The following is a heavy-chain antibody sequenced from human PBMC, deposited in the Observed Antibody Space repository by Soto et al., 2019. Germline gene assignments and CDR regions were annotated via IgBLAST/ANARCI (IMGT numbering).Heavy chain of an antibody. D-gene: IGHD2-21*02. CDR2: IWYDGSNK. CDR3: ARASLYCGGDCYSWDFQH. Sequence: GGSLRLSCAASGFTFSSYGMHWVRQAPGKGLEWVAVIWYDGSNKYYADSVKGRFTISRDNSKNTLYLQMNSLRAEDTAVYYCARASLYCGGDCYSWDFQHWGQGTLVTVSS. J-gene: IGHJ1*01. V-gene: IGHV3-33*01. CDR1: GFTFSSYG.